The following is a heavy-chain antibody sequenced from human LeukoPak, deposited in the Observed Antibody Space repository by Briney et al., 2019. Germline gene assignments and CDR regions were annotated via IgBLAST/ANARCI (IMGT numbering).Heavy chain of an antibody. CDR3: ARAPIWGSSWYDGDDY. CDR1: GYTFTSYG. Sequence: ASVKVSCKASGYTFTSYGISWVRQAPGQGLEWMGWISAYNGNTNYAQKLQGRVTMTTDTSTSTAYMELRSLRSDDTAVYYCARAPIWGSSWYDGDDYWGQGTLVTVSS. D-gene: IGHD6-13*01. J-gene: IGHJ4*02. CDR2: ISAYNGNT. V-gene: IGHV1-18*01.